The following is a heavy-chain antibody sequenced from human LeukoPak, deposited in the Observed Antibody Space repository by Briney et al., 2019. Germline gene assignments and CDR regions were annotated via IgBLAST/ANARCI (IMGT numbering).Heavy chain of an antibody. CDR3: TRGYAFTILGY. CDR1: GYTFTGYY. CDR2: INPNSGGT. V-gene: IGHV1-2*02. Sequence: ASVKVSCKASGYTFTGYYMHWARQAPGQGLEWMGWINPNSGGTNYAQKFQGRVTMTRDTSISTAYMEPSRLRSDDTAVYYCTRGYAFTILGYWGQGTLVTVSS. J-gene: IGHJ4*02. D-gene: IGHD3-3*01.